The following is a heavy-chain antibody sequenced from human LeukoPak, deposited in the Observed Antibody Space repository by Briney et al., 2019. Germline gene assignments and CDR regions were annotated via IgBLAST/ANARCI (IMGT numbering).Heavy chain of an antibody. D-gene: IGHD2-21*02. Sequence: SETLSLTCTVSGGSISSSSYYWGWIRQPPGKGLEWIRSIYYSGSTYYNPSLKSRVTISVDTSKNQFSLKLSSVTAADTAVYYCARDPGDGGGDWLAAFDIWGQGTMVTVSS. V-gene: IGHV4-39*07. CDR3: ARDPGDGGGDWLAAFDI. CDR2: IYYSGST. CDR1: GGSISSSSYY. J-gene: IGHJ3*02.